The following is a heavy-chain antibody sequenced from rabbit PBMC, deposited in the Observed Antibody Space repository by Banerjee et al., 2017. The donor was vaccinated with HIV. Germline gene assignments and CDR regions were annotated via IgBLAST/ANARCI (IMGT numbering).Heavy chain of an antibody. Sequence: QSLEESGGDLVKPGASLTLTCKASGFSFSSSYWICWVRQAPGKGLEWIACIDANSSGSTYYASWAKGRFTISKTSSTTVTLQMTSLTAADTATYFCARGGYSGGDGYDLWGQGTLVTVS. V-gene: IGHV1S40*01. CDR1: GFSFSSSYW. J-gene: IGHJ3*01. D-gene: IGHD1-1*01. CDR2: IDANSSGST. CDR3: ARGGYSGGDGYDL.